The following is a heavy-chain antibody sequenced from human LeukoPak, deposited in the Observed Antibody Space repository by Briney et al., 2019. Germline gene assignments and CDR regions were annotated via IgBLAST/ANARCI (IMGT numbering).Heavy chain of an antibody. J-gene: IGHJ5*01. V-gene: IGHV3-20*04. Sequence: GGSLRLSCAASGFTFDDYGMSWVRQAPGKGLEWVSDINWNGDNTGYAESAKGRFTISRDNAKNSLFLRMNNLRAEDTALYYCARDILYNSSGYYLDSWGQGTLVTVSS. CDR3: ARDILYNSSGYYLDS. D-gene: IGHD3-22*01. CDR2: INWNGDNT. CDR1: GFTFDDYG.